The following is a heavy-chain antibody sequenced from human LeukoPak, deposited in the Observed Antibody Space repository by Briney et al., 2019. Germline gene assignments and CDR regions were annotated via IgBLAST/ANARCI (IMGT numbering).Heavy chain of an antibody. D-gene: IGHD2-21*02. CDR2: ISGSGGST. V-gene: IGHV3-23*01. J-gene: IGHJ6*02. CDR3: AKAAYCGGDCYSWGYYYYGMDV. CDR1: GFTFSSYA. Sequence: GGSLRLSCAASGFTFSSYAMSWVRQAPGRGLELASAISGSGGSTYYADSVKGRFTISRDNSKNTLYLQMNSLRAEDTAVYYCAKAAYCGGDCYSWGYYYYGMDVWGQGTTVTVSS.